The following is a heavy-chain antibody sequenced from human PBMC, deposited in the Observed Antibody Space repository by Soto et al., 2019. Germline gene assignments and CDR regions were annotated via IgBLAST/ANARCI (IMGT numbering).Heavy chain of an antibody. Sequence: QVQLQESGPGLVKPSQTLSLTCTVSGGSISSGGYYWSWTRQHPGKGLEWIGYIYYSGSTYYNPSLKSRVXISVDTSKNQFSLKLSSVTAADTAVYYCARYDNSGSHGFDIWGQGTMVTVSS. CDR1: GGSISSGGYY. CDR2: IYYSGST. CDR3: ARYDNSGSHGFDI. J-gene: IGHJ3*02. D-gene: IGHD3-22*01. V-gene: IGHV4-31*03.